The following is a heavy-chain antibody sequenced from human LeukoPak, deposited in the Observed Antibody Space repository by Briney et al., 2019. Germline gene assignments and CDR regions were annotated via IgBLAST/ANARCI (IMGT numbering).Heavy chain of an antibody. J-gene: IGHJ6*03. CDR2: ISGSGGST. V-gene: IGHV3-23*01. Sequence: GGSLRLSCAASGFTFSSYGMSWVRQAPGKGLEWVSAISGSGGSTYYADSVKGRFTISRDNSKNTLYLQMNSLRAEDTAVYYCAGDYGDYDRGIYYYYMDVWGKGTTVTISS. CDR3: AGDYGDYDRGIYYYYMDV. CDR1: GFTFSSYG. D-gene: IGHD4-17*01.